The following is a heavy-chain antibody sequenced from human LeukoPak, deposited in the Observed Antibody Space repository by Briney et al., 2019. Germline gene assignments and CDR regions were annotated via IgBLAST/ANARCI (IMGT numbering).Heavy chain of an antibody. CDR1: GFTFSTFW. V-gene: IGHV3-74*01. J-gene: IGHJ4*02. Sequence: PGGSLRLSCAASGFTFSTFWMHWVRQAPGKGLVWVSLITSDGSVTSYADSVKGRFTISRDNAKNTVYLQMNSLRAEDTAVYYCASFACSSGTCYDYFDYWGQGNLVTVSS. CDR3: ASFACSSGTCYDYFDY. CDR2: ITSDGSVT. D-gene: IGHD2-15*01.